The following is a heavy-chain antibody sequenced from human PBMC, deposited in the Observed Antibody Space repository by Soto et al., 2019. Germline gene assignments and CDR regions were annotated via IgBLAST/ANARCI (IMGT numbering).Heavy chain of an antibody. V-gene: IGHV1-18*01. J-gene: IGHJ6*02. CDR2: ISAYNGNT. CDR3: ARDLKHSGYDRHLYYYYYGMDV. D-gene: IGHD5-12*01. CDR1: GYTFTSYG. Sequence: WASVKVSCKASGYTFTSYGISGVRQAPGQGLEWMGWISAYNGNTNYAQKLQGRVTMTTDTSTSTAYMELRSLRSDDTAVYYCARDLKHSGYDRHLYYYYYGMDVWGQGTTVTVSS.